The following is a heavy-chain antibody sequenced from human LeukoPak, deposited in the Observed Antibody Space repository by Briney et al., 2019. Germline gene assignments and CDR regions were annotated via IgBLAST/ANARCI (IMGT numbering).Heavy chain of an antibody. V-gene: IGHV1-2*02. CDR1: GYTFTGYY. D-gene: IGHD3-10*01. Sequence: GESLKISCKGSGYTFTGYYMHWVRQAPGQGLEWMGWINPNSGGTNYAQKFQGRVTMTRDTSISTAYMELSSLRSEDTAVYYCAVYGSGSYYGYYYYYMDVWGKGTTVTISS. CDR2: INPNSGGT. J-gene: IGHJ6*03. CDR3: AVYGSGSYYGYYYYYMDV.